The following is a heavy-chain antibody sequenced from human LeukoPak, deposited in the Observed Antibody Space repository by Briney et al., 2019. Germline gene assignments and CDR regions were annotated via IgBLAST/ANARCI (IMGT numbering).Heavy chain of an antibody. D-gene: IGHD4/OR15-4a*01. Sequence: GWSLRLSCAASGFAFSTYGMHWVRQAPGKGLEWAAVVSYDGNNKYYADSVKGRFTISRDNSKNTLYLQMNSLRAEDTAVYYCAKDVCHYGASECNFDSWGQGTLVTVSS. CDR2: VSYDGNNK. V-gene: IGHV3-30*18. J-gene: IGHJ4*02. CDR3: AKDVCHYGASECNFDS. CDR1: GFAFSTYG.